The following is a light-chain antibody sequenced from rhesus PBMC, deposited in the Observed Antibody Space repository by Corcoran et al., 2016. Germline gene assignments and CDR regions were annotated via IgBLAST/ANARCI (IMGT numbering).Light chain of an antibody. CDR2: AAS. CDR1: QGSSNN. J-gene: IGKJ4*01. Sequence: DIQMTQSPSSLSASVGDTVTITCQACQGSSNNLAWNQPKPGKVPKLLIYAASTLQSGVPSRFSGSGSGTDFTLSNSSLQPEDFATDCCQHGYSILTFRGGTKVELK. CDR3: QHGYSILT. V-gene: IGKV1-25*02.